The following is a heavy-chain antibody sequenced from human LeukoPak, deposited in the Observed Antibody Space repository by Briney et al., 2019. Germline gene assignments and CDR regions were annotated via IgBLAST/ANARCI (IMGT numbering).Heavy chain of an antibody. J-gene: IGHJ4*02. CDR3: ATRSPLVNAIL. D-gene: IGHD1-26*01. Sequence: SGTLSLTCFVSGGSISNGNWCTWVRQPPGEGLEWIGEIYHTGTTNYNASLESRVTISIDESNNRFSLNLRSLTAADTAIHYCATRSPLVNAILWGQGTLVTVSS. CDR1: GGSISNGNW. V-gene: IGHV4-4*02. CDR2: IYHTGTT.